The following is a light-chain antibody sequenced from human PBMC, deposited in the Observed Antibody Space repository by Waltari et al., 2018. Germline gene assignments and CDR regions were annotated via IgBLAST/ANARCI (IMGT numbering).Light chain of an antibody. CDR1: RSNIGENP. V-gene: IGLV1-36*01. CDR2: YDE. J-gene: IGLJ3*02. CDR3: AAWDDSLNGWV. Sequence: QSVLTHPPSASDAPRQRATISCSGSRSNIGENPVTLYHQIPGKAPKLLIYYDELLPSGVSDRFSGSKSGTSASLAISGLRSEDEADYYCAAWDDSLNGWVFGGGTKLTVL.